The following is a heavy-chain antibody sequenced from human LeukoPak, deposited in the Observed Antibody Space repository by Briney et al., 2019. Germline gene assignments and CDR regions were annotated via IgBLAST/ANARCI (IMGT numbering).Heavy chain of an antibody. V-gene: IGHV3-7*01. D-gene: IGHD2-21*01. CDR3: ARWGLSYTIDY. CDR1: GFTFRTYW. CDR2: INPGGSAK. Sequence: PGGALRLSGAASGFTFRTYWMAWVREAPGKGLEGVANINPGGSAKYYVDSVQGRFTISRDDAKTSLYLQMASLTAEDTAVYSCARWGLSYTIDYWGQGTLVTVSS. J-gene: IGHJ4*02.